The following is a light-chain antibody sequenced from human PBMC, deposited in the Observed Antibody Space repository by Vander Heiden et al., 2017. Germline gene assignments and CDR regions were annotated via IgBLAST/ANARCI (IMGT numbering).Light chain of an antibody. J-gene: IGLJ2*01. V-gene: IGLV1-40*01. Sequence: QAVLPQPPSVSGAPGQRVTIPFTGSSSNIGAGSDVHWYQQLPGTAPTLLIYGNGNRPSGVPDRFSGSKSGTSASLASTGLQAEDEADYYCQSYDSSLSGVVFGGGTKLTVL. CDR2: GNG. CDR3: QSYDSSLSGVV. CDR1: SSNIGAGSD.